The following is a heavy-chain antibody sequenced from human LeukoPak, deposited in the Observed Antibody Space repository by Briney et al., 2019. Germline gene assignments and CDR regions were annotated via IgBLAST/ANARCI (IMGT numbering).Heavy chain of an antibody. CDR3: AREASGGFDI. CDR1: GFTFSNSY. V-gene: IGHV3-74*01. D-gene: IGHD1-26*01. J-gene: IGHJ3*02. Sequence: GGSLRLSCVASGFTFSNSYMDWVRRAPGKGLVWVSRFNGDGITTGYADSVKGRFTISRDNAKNTLYVQMNSLRAEDTAIYYCAREASGGFDIWGQGTMVTVSS. CDR2: FNGDGITT.